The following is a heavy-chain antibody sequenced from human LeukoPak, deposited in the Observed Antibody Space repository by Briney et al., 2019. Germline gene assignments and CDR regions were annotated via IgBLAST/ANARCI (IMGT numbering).Heavy chain of an antibody. D-gene: IGHD2-2*01. CDR2: INAGNGNT. V-gene: IGHV1-3*01. J-gene: IGHJ6*02. CDR3: ATSETLTPRPSDHYGMDV. CDR1: GYTFTSYA. Sequence: ASVKVSCTASGYTFTSYAMHWVRQAPGQRLEWMGWINAGNGNTKYSQKFQGRVTITRDTSASTAYMELSSLRSEDTAVYYCATSETLTPRPSDHYGMDVWGQGTTVTVSS.